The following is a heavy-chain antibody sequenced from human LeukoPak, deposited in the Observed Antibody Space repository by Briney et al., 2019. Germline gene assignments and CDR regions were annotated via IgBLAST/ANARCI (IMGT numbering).Heavy chain of an antibody. Sequence: ASVKVSCKASGYTFTSYGISWVRQAPGQGLEWMGWISAYNGNTNYAQKLQGRVTMTTDTSTSTAYVELRSLRSDDTAVYYCARRYYDILTGYYDYWGQGTLVTVSS. CDR2: ISAYNGNT. CDR1: GYTFTSYG. D-gene: IGHD3-9*01. V-gene: IGHV1-18*04. J-gene: IGHJ4*02. CDR3: ARRYYDILTGYYDY.